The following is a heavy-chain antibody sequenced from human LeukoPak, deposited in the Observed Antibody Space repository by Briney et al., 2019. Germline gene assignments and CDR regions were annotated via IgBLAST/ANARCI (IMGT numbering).Heavy chain of an antibody. D-gene: IGHD6-19*01. CDR3: ARGVAGAEGWFDT. Sequence: SVKVSCKASGGTFSSYAISWVRQAPGQGLEWMGRIIPIFGTANYAQKFQGRVTITTDESTSTAYMELSSLRSEDTAVYYCARGVAGAEGWFDTWGQETLVTVSS. J-gene: IGHJ5*02. V-gene: IGHV1-69*05. CDR1: GGTFSSYA. CDR2: IIPIFGTA.